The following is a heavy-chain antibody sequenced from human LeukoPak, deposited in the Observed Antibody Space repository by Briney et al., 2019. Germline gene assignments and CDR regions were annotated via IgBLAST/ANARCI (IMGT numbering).Heavy chain of an antibody. Sequence: PSETLSLTCTVSGGSISSYYWSWIRQPAGKGLEWIGHIYTSGNSNYNPSLKSRVTMSVDTSKNQFSLKLNSVTAADTAVFYCARGRRDSPMVRGVILFDYWGQGTLVTVSS. J-gene: IGHJ4*02. V-gene: IGHV4-4*07. CDR2: IYTSGNS. CDR3: ARGRRDSPMVRGVILFDY. D-gene: IGHD3-10*01. CDR1: GGSISSYY.